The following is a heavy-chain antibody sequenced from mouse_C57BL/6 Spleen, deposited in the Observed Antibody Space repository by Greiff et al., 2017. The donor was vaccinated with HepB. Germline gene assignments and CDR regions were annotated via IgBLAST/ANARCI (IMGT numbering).Heavy chain of an antibody. CDR2: IYPGSGNT. CDR1: GYTFTDYY. J-gene: IGHJ1*03. Sequence: VQLQQSGAELVRPGASVKLSCKASGYTFTDYYINWVKQRPGQGLEWIARIYPGSGNTYYNEKFKGKATLTAEKSSSTAYMQLSSLTSEDSAVYFCARQDGSSPYWYFDVWGTGTTVTVSS. D-gene: IGHD1-1*01. V-gene: IGHV1-76*01. CDR3: ARQDGSSPYWYFDV.